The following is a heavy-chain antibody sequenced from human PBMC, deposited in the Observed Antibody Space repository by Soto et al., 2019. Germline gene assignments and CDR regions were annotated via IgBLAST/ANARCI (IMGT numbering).Heavy chain of an antibody. Sequence: PGGSLRLSCAASGFTFSSYAMSWVRQAPGKGLEGVSAISGSGGSTYYADSVKGRFTISRDNSKNTLYLQMNSLRAEDTAVYYCAKVVRARHANAAPVYYFDYWGQGTLVTVSS. CDR3: AKVVRARHANAAPVYYFDY. D-gene: IGHD6-13*01. J-gene: IGHJ4*02. CDR1: GFTFSSYA. CDR2: ISGSGGST. V-gene: IGHV3-23*01.